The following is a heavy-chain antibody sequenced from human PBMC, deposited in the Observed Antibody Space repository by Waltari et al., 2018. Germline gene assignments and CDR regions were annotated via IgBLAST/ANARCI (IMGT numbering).Heavy chain of an antibody. CDR3: SLDS. Sequence: SCGAAGFTFSNYGMNWMRQAAGKGLEWVAAISGRGDVTYYADSVKGRFTISRDNSHNFLYLQRNTLSAEDTAVYYCSLDSWGQGTLVTVSP. V-gene: IGHV3-23*01. CDR2: ISGRGDVT. CDR1: GFTFSNYG. J-gene: IGHJ5*02.